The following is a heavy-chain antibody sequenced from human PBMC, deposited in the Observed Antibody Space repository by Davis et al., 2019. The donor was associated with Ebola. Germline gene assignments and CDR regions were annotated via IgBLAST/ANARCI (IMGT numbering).Heavy chain of an antibody. CDR3: ARDSDDYCFDY. Sequence: GGSLRLSCAASEFTFSSYTMGWVRQAPGKGLEWVSSISSSSSYIYYADSVKGRFTISRDNAKNSLYLQMNSLRAEDTAVYYCARDSDDYCFDYWGQGTLVTVSS. D-gene: IGHD2-21*02. V-gene: IGHV3-21*01. J-gene: IGHJ4*02. CDR2: ISSSSSYI. CDR1: EFTFSSYT.